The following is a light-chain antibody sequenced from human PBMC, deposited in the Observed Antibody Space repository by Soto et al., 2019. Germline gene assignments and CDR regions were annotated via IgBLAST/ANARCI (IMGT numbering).Light chain of an antibody. V-gene: IGKV3D-15*01. CDR1: ESVSSN. CDR2: GAS. J-gene: IGKJ4*01. CDR3: QQYHNWVT. Sequence: VMTQSPGTLPVSPGETVTLSCGASESVSSNLAWYQQKLGQAPRLLIYGASTRATGIPARFSGSGSGTEFTLTISSLQSEDFAVYYCQQYHNWVTFGGGTKVEIK.